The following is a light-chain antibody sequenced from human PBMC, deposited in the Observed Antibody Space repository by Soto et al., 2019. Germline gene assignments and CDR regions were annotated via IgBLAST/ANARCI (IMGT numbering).Light chain of an antibody. CDR1: QSLLYSNGNNY. Sequence: DIVMTQSPLSLPVTPGEPASISCRSSQSLLYSNGNNYLDWYLQKPGQSPQLLIYLGSSRASGVPDMFSGSGSGTDFTLKISRVEAEDFGVYYCMQALQSPYTFGQGTKLQIK. V-gene: IGKV2-28*01. CDR3: MQALQSPYT. CDR2: LGS. J-gene: IGKJ2*01.